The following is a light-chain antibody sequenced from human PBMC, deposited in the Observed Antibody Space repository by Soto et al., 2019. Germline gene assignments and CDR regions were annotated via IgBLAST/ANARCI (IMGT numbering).Light chain of an antibody. V-gene: IGKV3-20*01. J-gene: IGKJ2*01. Sequence: EVVLTQSPGSLSLSPGERATLSCKTSQSDGSNFVAWYQQKPGQAPRLLIYASVNRATGIPDRFSGSASGTDFTLTINRLEPEDFAVYYCQQYNNWPRTFGQGTKLEIK. CDR3: QQYNNWPRT. CDR1: QSDGSNF. CDR2: ASV.